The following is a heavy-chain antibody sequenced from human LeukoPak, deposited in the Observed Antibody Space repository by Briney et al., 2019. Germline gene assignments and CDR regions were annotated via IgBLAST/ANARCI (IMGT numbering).Heavy chain of an antibody. V-gene: IGHV5-51*01. Sequence: GESLKISCQGSGYSFINYWIGWVRQMPGKGLEWMGIIYPGDSDTRYSPSFQGQVTISADKSISTAYLQWSSLKASDTAIYYCARKSSGWPGDFNYWGQGTLVTVSS. CDR3: ARKSSGWPGDFNY. J-gene: IGHJ4*02. CDR1: GYSFINYW. D-gene: IGHD6-19*01. CDR2: IYPGDSDT.